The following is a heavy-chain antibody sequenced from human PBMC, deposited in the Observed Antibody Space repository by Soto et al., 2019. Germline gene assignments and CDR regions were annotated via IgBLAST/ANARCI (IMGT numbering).Heavy chain of an antibody. CDR3: AKGPFGSGSYPLYYYGMDV. Sequence: GGSLRLSCAASGFTFSSYAMSWVRQAPGKGLEWVSAISGSGGSTYYADSGKGRFPISRDNSKNTLYLEMYSLRAEDTAVYYCAKGPFGSGSYPLYYYGMDVWGEGTTVTVSS. V-gene: IGHV3-23*01. CDR1: GFTFSSYA. D-gene: IGHD3-10*01. J-gene: IGHJ6*04. CDR2: ISGSGGST.